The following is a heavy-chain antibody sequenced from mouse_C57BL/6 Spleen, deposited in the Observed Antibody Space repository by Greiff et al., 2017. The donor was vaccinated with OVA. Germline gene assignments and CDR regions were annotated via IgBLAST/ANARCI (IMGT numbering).Heavy chain of an antibody. J-gene: IGHJ2*01. CDR1: GYAFSSSW. Sequence: VQLQQSGPELVKPGASVKISCKASGYAFSSSWMNWVKQRPGKGLEWIGRIYPGDGDTNYNGKFKGKATLTADKSSSTAYMQLSSLTSEDSAVYFCARKEVDYGGQGTTLTVSS. CDR3: ARKEVDY. V-gene: IGHV1-82*01. CDR2: IYPGDGDT.